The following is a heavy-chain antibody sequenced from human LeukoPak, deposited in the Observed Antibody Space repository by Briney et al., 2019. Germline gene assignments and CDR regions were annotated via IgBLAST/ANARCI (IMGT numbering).Heavy chain of an antibody. CDR3: AKGAGYSYGYEYYFDY. Sequence: GGSLRLSCAASGFTFSNYAMSWVRQAPGKGLEWVSAISGSGGSTYYAHSVKGRLTISRDNSKNTLYLQMNSPRAEDTAVYYCAKGAGYSYGYEYYFDYWGQGTLVTVSS. D-gene: IGHD5-18*01. V-gene: IGHV3-23*01. J-gene: IGHJ4*02. CDR2: ISGSGGST. CDR1: GFTFSNYA.